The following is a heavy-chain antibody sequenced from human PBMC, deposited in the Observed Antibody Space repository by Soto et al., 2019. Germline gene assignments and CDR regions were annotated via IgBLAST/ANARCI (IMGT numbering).Heavy chain of an antibody. Sequence: SETLSLTCAVYGGSFSGYYWSWIRQPPGKGLEWIGEINHSGSTNYNPSLKSRVTISVDTSKNQFSLKLSSVTAADTAVYYCARGPYCSSTSCPPSESWFDPWGQGTLVTVSS. D-gene: IGHD2-2*01. CDR1: GGSFSGYY. V-gene: IGHV4-34*01. CDR2: INHSGST. CDR3: ARGPYCSSTSCPPSESWFDP. J-gene: IGHJ5*02.